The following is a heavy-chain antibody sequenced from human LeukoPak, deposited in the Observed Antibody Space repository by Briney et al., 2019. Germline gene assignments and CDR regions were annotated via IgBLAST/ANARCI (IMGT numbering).Heavy chain of an antibody. CDR2: IYYSGST. J-gene: IGHJ3*02. CDR1: GGSISSYY. Sequence: PSETLSLTCTVSGGSISSYYWSWIRQPPGKGLECIGYIYYSGSTNYNPSLKSRVTISVDTSKNQCSLKLSSVTAADTAVYYCARRVVVTAIDAFDIWGQGTMVTVSS. D-gene: IGHD2-21*02. V-gene: IGHV4-59*01. CDR3: ARRVVVTAIDAFDI.